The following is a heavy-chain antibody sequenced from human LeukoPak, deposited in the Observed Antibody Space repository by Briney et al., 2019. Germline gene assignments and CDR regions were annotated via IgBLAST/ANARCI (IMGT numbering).Heavy chain of an antibody. J-gene: IGHJ4*02. V-gene: IGHV3-21*01. CDR2: ISSSSSYI. D-gene: IGHD5-24*01. CDR3: ARSRGWAWVPTY. Sequence: PGGSLRLSCAASGFTFSSYSMNWVRQAPGKGLEWVSSISSSSSYIYYADSVKGRFTISRDNSKNTLYLQMNSLRAEDTAVYYCARSRGWAWVPTYWGQGTLVTVSS. CDR1: GFTFSSYS.